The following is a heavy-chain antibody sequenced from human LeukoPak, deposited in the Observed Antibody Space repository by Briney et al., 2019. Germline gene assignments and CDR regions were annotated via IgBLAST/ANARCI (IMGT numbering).Heavy chain of an antibody. Sequence: KVGESLKISCKGSGYSFTSYWIGWVRQMPGKGLEWMGIIYTGDSDTRYSPSFQGQVTISADKSISTAYLQWSSLKASDTAMYYCASAKYYDFWSGPYDAFDIWGQGTMVTVSS. J-gene: IGHJ3*02. V-gene: IGHV5-51*01. CDR3: ASAKYYDFWSGPYDAFDI. CDR1: GYSFTSYW. CDR2: IYTGDSDT. D-gene: IGHD3-3*01.